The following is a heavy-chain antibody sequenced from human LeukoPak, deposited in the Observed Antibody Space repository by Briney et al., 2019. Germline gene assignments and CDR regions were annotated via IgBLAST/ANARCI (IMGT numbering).Heavy chain of an antibody. J-gene: IGHJ4*02. V-gene: IGHV1-2*02. D-gene: IGHD3/OR15-3a*01. CDR1: GGTFSTYA. Sequence: ASVKVSCKASGGTFSTYAISWVRRAPGQGLEWMGWINPNSGGTIYARKFQGRVTMTRDTSVNTAYMELSRLTSDDTAVYYCARGGGTAYYDYWGQGTLVTVSS. CDR2: INPNSGGT. CDR3: ARGGGTAYYDY.